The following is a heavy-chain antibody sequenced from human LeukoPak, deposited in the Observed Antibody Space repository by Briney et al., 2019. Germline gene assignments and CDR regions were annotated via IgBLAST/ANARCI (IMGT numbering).Heavy chain of an antibody. J-gene: IGHJ3*02. V-gene: IGHV4-59*01. CDR3: ARQRVRLRSNDAFDI. CDR1: GGSISNKY. CDR2: IYYSRSA. D-gene: IGHD3-10*02. Sequence: SETLSLTCTVSGGSISNKYWSWIRQPPGKGLEWIGYIYYSRSANYSPSLKSRVTISVDMSKNQFSLRLTSVTAADTAVYYCARQRVRLRSNDAFDIWGQGTMVTVSS.